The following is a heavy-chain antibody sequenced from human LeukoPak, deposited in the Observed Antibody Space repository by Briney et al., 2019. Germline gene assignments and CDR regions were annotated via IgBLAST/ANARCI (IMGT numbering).Heavy chain of an antibody. D-gene: IGHD4-17*01. CDR3: ARDAVELDYGDYGWFDP. J-gene: IGHJ5*02. Sequence: SETLSLTCTVSGGYISNKYWSWIRQPPGKGLECIGYIYYGGSTNYNPSLKSRVTISVDTSKNQFSLKLSSVTAADTAVYYCARDAVELDYGDYGWFDPWGQGTLVTVSS. CDR2: IYYGGST. CDR1: GGYISNKY. V-gene: IGHV4-59*01.